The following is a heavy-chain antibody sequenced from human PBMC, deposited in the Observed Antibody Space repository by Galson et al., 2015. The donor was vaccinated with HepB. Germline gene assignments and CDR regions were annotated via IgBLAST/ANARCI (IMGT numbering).Heavy chain of an antibody. V-gene: IGHV1-18*01. D-gene: IGHD2-21*01. Sequence: SVKVSCKASGYTFTSYGVTWVRQAPGQGLEWMGWISGYTGNTNYAQKLQGRVTMTTDTSTSTAHMELRSLRPDDTAVYYCARDSLVYCAADCSSTDWFDPWGQGTLVTVSS. CDR1: GYTFTSYG. J-gene: IGHJ5*02. CDR2: ISGYTGNT. CDR3: ARDSLVYCAADCSSTDWFDP.